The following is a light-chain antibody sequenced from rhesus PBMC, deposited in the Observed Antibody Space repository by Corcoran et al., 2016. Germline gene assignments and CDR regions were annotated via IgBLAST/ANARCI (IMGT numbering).Light chain of an antibody. CDR1: QSVSRY. Sequence: GSQSVSRYVAWYQQKPEQAPRLLIYGASSRATGIPDRFSGSGSGTDFTLIISSLEPEDVGVYYCQQYNNWNLTFGGGTKVEIK. CDR3: QQYNNWNLT. V-gene: IGKV3S9*01. J-gene: IGKJ4*01. CDR2: GAS.